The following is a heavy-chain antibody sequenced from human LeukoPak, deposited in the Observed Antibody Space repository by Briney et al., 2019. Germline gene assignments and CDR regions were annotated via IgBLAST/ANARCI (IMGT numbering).Heavy chain of an antibody. D-gene: IGHD5-18*01. J-gene: IGHJ4*02. CDR3: ARDYHARTAMVRGGIERDY. CDR2: ISSSGSTI. V-gene: IGHV3-11*04. Sequence: GGSLRLSCAASGFTLSDYYMSWIRQAPGKGLEWVSYISSSGSTIYYADSVKGRFTISRDNAKNSLYLQMNSLRAEDTAVYYCARDYHARTAMVRGGIERDYWGQGTLVTVSS. CDR1: GFTLSDYY.